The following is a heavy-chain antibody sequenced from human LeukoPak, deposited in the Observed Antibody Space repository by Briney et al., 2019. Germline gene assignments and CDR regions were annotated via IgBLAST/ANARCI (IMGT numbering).Heavy chain of an antibody. Sequence: PSETLSLTCTVSGDSISRYYWSWIRQPPGKGLDWIGYIYYSGTTNYNPSLKSRVTISVDTSKNQFSLKLSSVTAADTAVYYCARSHSYYDRSGYSGIDYWGQGTLVTVSS. CDR1: GDSISRYY. CDR3: ARSHSYYDRSGYSGIDY. D-gene: IGHD3-22*01. CDR2: IYYSGTT. J-gene: IGHJ4*02. V-gene: IGHV4-59*01.